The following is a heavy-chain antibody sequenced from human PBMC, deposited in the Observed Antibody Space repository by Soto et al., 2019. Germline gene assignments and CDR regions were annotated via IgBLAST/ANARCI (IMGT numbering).Heavy chain of an antibody. Sequence: SEILSLTCAVSGGSISSSNWWSWVRQPPGKGLEWIGEIYHSGSTNYNPSLKSRVTISVDKSKNQFSLKLSSVTAADTAVYYCARDPYYYGSGRVYYYGMDVWGQGXTVTVSS. CDR3: ARDPYYYGSGRVYYYGMDV. CDR2: IYHSGST. J-gene: IGHJ6*02. CDR1: GGSISSSNW. D-gene: IGHD3-10*01. V-gene: IGHV4-4*02.